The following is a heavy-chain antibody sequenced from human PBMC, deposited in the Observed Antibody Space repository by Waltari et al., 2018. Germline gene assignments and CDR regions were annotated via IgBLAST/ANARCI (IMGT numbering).Heavy chain of an antibody. Sequence: QVQLQQWGAGLLKPSETLSLTCAVYGGSFGGSYWSWIRQHPGKGLEWIGEINHSGSTNANPSLKSRVTISLDTSKNQFSLKLSSVTAADTAVYYCARGGTFSVWGFGELSSRYYYYGMDVWGQGTTVTVSS. J-gene: IGHJ6*02. CDR1: GGSFGGSY. CDR3: ARGGTFSVWGFGELSSRYYYYGMDV. CDR2: INHSGST. D-gene: IGHD3-10*01. V-gene: IGHV4-34*01.